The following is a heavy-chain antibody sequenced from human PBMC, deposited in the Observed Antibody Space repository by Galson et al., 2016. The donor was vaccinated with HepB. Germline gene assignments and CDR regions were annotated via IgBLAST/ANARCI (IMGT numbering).Heavy chain of an antibody. CDR1: GFSFDNYV. CDR3: AKGSGLWSSNFDS. CDR2: ISWDGKIS. Sequence: SLRLSCAASGFSFDNYVMNWVRQAPGKGLEWVSLISWDGKISYYAESVKGRFTISRDNSKNSLSLQMNNLRTEDTALYYCAKGSGLWSSNFDSWGQAPLVTVSS. D-gene: IGHD2-21*01. J-gene: IGHJ4*02. V-gene: IGHV3-43D*03.